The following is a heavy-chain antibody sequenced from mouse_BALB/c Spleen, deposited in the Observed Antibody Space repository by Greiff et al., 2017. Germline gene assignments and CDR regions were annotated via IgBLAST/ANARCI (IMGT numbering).Heavy chain of an antibody. V-gene: IGHV5-6-3*01. CDR2: INSNGGST. J-gene: IGHJ3*01. CDR1: GFTFSSYG. CDR3: ARDLITTASWFAY. Sequence: EVQRVESGGGLVQPGGSLKLSCAASGFTFSSYGMSWVRQTPDKRLELVATINSNGGSTYYPDSVKGRFTISRDNAKNTLYLQMSSLKSEDTAMYYCARDLITTASWFAYWGQGTLVTVSA. D-gene: IGHD1-2*01.